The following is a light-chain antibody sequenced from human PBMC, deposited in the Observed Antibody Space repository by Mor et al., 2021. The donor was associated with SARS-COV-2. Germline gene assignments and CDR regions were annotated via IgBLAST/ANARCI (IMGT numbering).Light chain of an antibody. CDR1: GSIASNY. Sequence: GSIASNYVQWFQQRPGTSPNTLIYDDNERPSGVPDRFSGSIDTSSNSASLTISGLKTEDESDYYCQSYDANNHWVFGGGTKLT. CDR2: DDN. J-gene: IGLJ3*02. CDR3: QSYDANNHWV. V-gene: IGLV6-57*01.